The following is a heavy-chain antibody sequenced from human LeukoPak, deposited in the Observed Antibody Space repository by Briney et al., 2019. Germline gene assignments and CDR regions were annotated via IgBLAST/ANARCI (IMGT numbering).Heavy chain of an antibody. CDR2: IIPIFGTA. J-gene: IGHJ5*02. Sequence: ASVKVSCKASGGTFSSYAISWVRQAPGQGLEWMGGIIPIFGTANYAQKFQGRVTITEDESTSTAYMELSSLRSEDTAVYYCAREGAAAKDVNWFDPWGQGTLVTVSS. CDR3: AREGAAAKDVNWFDP. V-gene: IGHV1-69*13. CDR1: GGTFSSYA. D-gene: IGHD6-25*01.